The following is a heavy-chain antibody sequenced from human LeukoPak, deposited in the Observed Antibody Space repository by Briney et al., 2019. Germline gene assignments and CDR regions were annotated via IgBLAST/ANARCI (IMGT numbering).Heavy chain of an antibody. Sequence: GASVKVSCKASGYTFTGYYMHWVRQASGQGLEWMGRINPNSGGTNYAQKFQGRVTMTRDTSISTAYMELSRLRSDDTAVYYCASPNPYSGSYAYWGQGTLVTVSS. CDR1: GYTFTGYY. CDR3: ASPNPYSGSYAY. CDR2: INPNSGGT. J-gene: IGHJ4*02. V-gene: IGHV1-2*06. D-gene: IGHD1-26*01.